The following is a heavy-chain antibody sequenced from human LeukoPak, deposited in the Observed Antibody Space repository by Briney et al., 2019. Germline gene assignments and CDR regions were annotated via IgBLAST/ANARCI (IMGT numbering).Heavy chain of an antibody. Sequence: GGSLRLSCAASGFTFSSYEMNWVRQAPGKGLEGVSYISSSGSTIYYADSVRVRFTISRDNAKNSLYLQMNSLRAEDTAVYYCARDSSGSGRPLFDPWGKRTLVTVS. CDR2: ISSSGSTI. D-gene: IGHD3-10*01. V-gene: IGHV3-48*03. CDR1: GFTFSSYE. J-gene: IGHJ5*02. CDR3: ARDSSGSGRPLFDP.